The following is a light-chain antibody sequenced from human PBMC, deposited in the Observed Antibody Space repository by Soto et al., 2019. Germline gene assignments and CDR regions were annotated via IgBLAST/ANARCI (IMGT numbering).Light chain of an antibody. V-gene: IGKV3-15*01. J-gene: IGKJ3*01. Sequence: EIVMTQSPATLSVSPGERATLSCRASQSVSSNLAWYQQKPGQAPRLLIYGASTRATGIPARFSGSGSGTEFTLTISSLQSEDVAVYYCQQYNNWPCTFGPGTKVDIK. CDR1: QSVSSN. CDR3: QQYNNWPCT. CDR2: GAS.